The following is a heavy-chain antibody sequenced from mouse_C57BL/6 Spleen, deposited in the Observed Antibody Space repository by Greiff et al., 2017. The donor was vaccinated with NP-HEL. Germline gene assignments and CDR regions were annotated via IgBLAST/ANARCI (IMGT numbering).Heavy chain of an antibody. J-gene: IGHJ3*01. D-gene: IGHD2-4*01. V-gene: IGHV1-9*01. CDR3: ARLGGIYYDYSAWFAY. CDR2: ILPGSGST. CDR1: GYTFTGYW. Sequence: QVQLKQSGAELMKPGASVKLSCKATGYTFTGYWIEWVKQRPGHGLEWIGEILPGSGSTNYNEKFKGKATFTADTSSNTAYMQLSSLTTEDSAIYYCARLGGIYYDYSAWFAYWGQGTLVTVSA.